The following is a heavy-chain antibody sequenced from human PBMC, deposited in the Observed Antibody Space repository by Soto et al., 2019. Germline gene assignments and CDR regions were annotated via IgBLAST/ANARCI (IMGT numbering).Heavy chain of an antibody. J-gene: IGHJ5*02. Sequence: QVQLQESGPGLVKPSQTLSLTCTVSGGSISSGGYYWSWIRQHPGKGLEWIGYIYYSGSTYYNPSLKSRVTISVDTSKNQFSLKLSSVTAADTAVYYCARAVGIGGVIAYNWFDPWGQGTLVTVSS. CDR2: IYYSGST. CDR3: ARAVGIGGVIAYNWFDP. V-gene: IGHV4-31*03. D-gene: IGHD3-16*02. CDR1: GGSISSGGYY.